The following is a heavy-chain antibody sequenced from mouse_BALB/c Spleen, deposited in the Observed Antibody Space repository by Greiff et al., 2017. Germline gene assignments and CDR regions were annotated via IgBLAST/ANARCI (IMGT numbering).Heavy chain of an antibody. CDR3: ARRRLSDY. Sequence: EVQLVESGGGLVQPGGSRKLSCAASGFTFSSFGMHWVRQAPEKGLEWVAYISSGSSTIYYADTVKGRFTISRDNPKNTLFLQMTSLRSEDTAMYYCARRRLSDYWGQGTTLTVSS. V-gene: IGHV5-17*02. J-gene: IGHJ2*01. CDR1: GFTFSSFG. D-gene: IGHD1-1*02. CDR2: ISSGSSTI.